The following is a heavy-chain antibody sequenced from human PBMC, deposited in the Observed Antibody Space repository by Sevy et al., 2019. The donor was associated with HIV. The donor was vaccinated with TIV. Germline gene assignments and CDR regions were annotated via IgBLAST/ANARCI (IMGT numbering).Heavy chain of an antibody. CDR2: ISYDGSNK. CDR3: ARNGDCSSTSCYVWYYGMDV. CDR1: GFTFSSYA. Sequence: GGSLRLSCAASGFTFSSYAMHWVRQAPGKGLEWVAVISYDGSNKYYADSVKGRFTISRDNSKNTLYLKMNSLRAEDTAVYYCARNGDCSSTSCYVWYYGMDVWGQGTTVTVSS. V-gene: IGHV3-30*04. D-gene: IGHD2-2*01. J-gene: IGHJ6*02.